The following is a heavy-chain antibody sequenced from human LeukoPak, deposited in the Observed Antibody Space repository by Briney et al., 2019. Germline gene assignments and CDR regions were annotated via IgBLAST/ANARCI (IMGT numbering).Heavy chain of an antibody. V-gene: IGHV3-30*02. CDR1: GFTFSSYG. Sequence: GGSLRLSCAASGFTFSSYGMHWVRQAPGKGLEWVAFIRYDGSNKYYADSVKGRFTISRDSSKNTLYLQMNSLRAEDTAVYYCAKGSAGDYYYYYMDVWGKGTTVTVSS. CDR3: AKGSAGDYYYYYMDV. CDR2: IRYDGSNK. J-gene: IGHJ6*03. D-gene: IGHD1-26*01.